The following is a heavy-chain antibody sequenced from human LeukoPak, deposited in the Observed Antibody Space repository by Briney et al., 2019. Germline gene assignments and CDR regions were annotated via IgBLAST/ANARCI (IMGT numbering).Heavy chain of an antibody. CDR3: AMRAYYYVSSGDYYSYYGMDV. V-gene: IGHV3-23*01. J-gene: IGHJ6*02. D-gene: IGHD3-22*01. CDR2: ISGGGGGT. CDR1: GFTFSNYA. Sequence: GGSLRLSCAASGFTFSNYAMSWVRQAPGKGLEWVSAISGGGGGTFYADSVKGRFTISRDNSKSTLYLQMNSLRVEDTAVYYCAMRAYYYVSSGDYYSYYGMDVWGQGTTVTVSS.